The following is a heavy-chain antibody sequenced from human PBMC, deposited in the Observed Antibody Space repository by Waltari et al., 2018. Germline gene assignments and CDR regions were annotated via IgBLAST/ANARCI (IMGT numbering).Heavy chain of an antibody. D-gene: IGHD4-17*01. J-gene: IGHJ4*02. CDR3: AGNYGGNPFDY. Sequence: VKLQESGPGRVKPSETLSLTCAVSGYSIRRGYYWGWIRKPPGKGLEWIVSIYHSGSTYYNPSLKSRVTISVDTSKNQFSLKLSSVTAADTAVYYCAGNYGGNPFDYWGQGTLVTVSS. CDR1: GYSIRRGYY. V-gene: IGHV4-38-2*01. CDR2: IYHSGST.